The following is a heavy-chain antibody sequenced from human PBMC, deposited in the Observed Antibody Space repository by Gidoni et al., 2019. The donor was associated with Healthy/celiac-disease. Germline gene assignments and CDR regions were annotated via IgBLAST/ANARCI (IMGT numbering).Heavy chain of an antibody. V-gene: IGHV4-39*01. J-gene: IGHJ4*02. CDR3: ARLMLEWLSFDY. D-gene: IGHD3-3*01. Sequence: QLQLQESGPGLVKPSETLSLTCTVSGGSISSSSYYWGWIRQPPGKGLEWIGSIYYSGSTYYNPSLKSRVTISVDTSKNQFSLKLSSVTAADTAVYYCARLMLEWLSFDYWGQGTLVTVSS. CDR1: GGSISSSSYY. CDR2: IYYSGST.